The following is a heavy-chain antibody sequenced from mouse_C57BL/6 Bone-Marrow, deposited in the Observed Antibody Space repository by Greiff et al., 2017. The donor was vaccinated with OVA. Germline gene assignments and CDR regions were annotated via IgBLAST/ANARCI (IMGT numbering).Heavy chain of an antibody. D-gene: IGHD2-3*01. Sequence: QVQLKQSGAELARPGASVKLSCKASGYTFTSYGISWVKQRTGQGLEWIGEIYPRSGNTYYNEKFKGKATLTADKSSSTAYMELRSLTSEDSAVYVCARVGDGYFFDYWGQGTTLTVSS. CDR3: ARVGDGYFFDY. CDR2: IYPRSGNT. CDR1: GYTFTSYG. V-gene: IGHV1-81*01. J-gene: IGHJ2*01.